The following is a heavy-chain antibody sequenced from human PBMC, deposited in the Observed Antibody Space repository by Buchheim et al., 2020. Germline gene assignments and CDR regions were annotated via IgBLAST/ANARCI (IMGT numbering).Heavy chain of an antibody. J-gene: IGHJ4*02. CDR2: ISAGGGNT. CDR1: GLTFSTYA. Sequence: EVQLLESGGGLVQPGGSLRLSCSASGLTFSTYAMSWVRQAPGKGLECVSAISAGGGNTYYADSVKGRLTISRDNSKNTAYLQMNSLRAEDTAAYYCANRRDYFDYWGQGTL. V-gene: IGHV3-23*01. CDR3: ANRRDYFDY.